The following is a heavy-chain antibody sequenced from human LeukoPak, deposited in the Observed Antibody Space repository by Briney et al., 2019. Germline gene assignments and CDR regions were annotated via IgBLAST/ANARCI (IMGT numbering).Heavy chain of an antibody. J-gene: IGHJ4*02. CDR2: IYGDDDKT. CDR3: ARGSPFYDSNPPEGYGLDYFDY. D-gene: IGHD3-22*01. Sequence: GGSLRLSCVASGFTFSNYAVTWVRQAPGKGLEMVSGIYGDDDKTVYGDAVKGRFTISRDNAKNSLYLQMNSLRAEDTAVYYCARGSPFYDSNPPEGYGLDYFDYWGQGTLVTVSS. V-gene: IGHV3-23*01. CDR1: GFTFSNYA.